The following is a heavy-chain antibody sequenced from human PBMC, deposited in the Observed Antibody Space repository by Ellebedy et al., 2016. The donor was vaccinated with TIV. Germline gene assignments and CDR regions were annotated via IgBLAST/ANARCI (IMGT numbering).Heavy chain of an antibody. CDR3: ARHLPYYYAIDV. Sequence: GESLKISCKTSGYTFTNYWIGWVRQMPGKGLEWMGFMYPGDVDIRYSPSFQGQVSISADKSMHTAYLPWSSLKASDTAIYDYARHLPYYYAIDVWGQGTTVTVSS. J-gene: IGHJ6*01. V-gene: IGHV5-51*01. CDR2: MYPGDVDI. CDR1: GYTFTNYW.